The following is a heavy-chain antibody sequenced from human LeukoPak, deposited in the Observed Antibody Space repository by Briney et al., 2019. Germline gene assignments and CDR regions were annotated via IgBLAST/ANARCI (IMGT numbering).Heavy chain of an antibody. V-gene: IGHV3-23*01. Sequence: GGSLRLSCAASGFTFSSYTMSWVRQAPGKGLEWVSAISGSGAGTHYADSAKGRFTISRDNSKNTLYLQMNSLRAEDTAVYYCARAGEVTMIVVVITTSYFDYWGQGTLVTVSS. J-gene: IGHJ4*02. CDR2: ISGSGAGT. CDR3: ARAGEVTMIVVVITTSYFDY. CDR1: GFTFSSYT. D-gene: IGHD3-22*01.